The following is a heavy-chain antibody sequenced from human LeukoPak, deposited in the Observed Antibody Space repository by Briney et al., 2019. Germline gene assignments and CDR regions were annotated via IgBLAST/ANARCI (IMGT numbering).Heavy chain of an antibody. CDR3: ARDPGGAFDY. J-gene: IGHJ4*02. CDR2: ISYDGHNK. Sequence: GRSLTLSCAASGFAFSSYSMHWVRQAPGKGLEWVAVISYDGHNKEYADSVKGRFTISRDNAKNSLHLQMNSLRAEDTAVYYCARDPGGAFDYWGQGTLVTVSS. V-gene: IGHV3-30-3*01. D-gene: IGHD2-21*01. CDR1: GFAFSSYS.